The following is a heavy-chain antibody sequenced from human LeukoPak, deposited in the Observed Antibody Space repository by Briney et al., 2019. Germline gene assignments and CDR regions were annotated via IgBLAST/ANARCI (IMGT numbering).Heavy chain of an antibody. J-gene: IGHJ6*02. CDR3: ARGRFSTPKTKRTYDYYGMDV. CDR2: IVSLFGTA. CDR1: GGAFSNYA. Sequence: SVKVSCKASGGAFSNYALSWVRRAPGQGLEWMGGIVSLFGTANYAQKFQGRVTITADESTSTAYMELSSLRSEDTAVYYCARGRFSTPKTKRTYDYYGMDVWGQGTTVTVSS. V-gene: IGHV1-69*01.